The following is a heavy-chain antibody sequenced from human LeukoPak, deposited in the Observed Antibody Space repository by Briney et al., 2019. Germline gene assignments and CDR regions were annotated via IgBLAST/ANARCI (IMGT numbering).Heavy chain of an antibody. CDR2: TYYRSKWYN. Sequence: SQTLSLTCAISGDSVSSNSAAWSWIRQSPSRGLEWLGRTYYRSKWYNEYAASVKSRITINPDTSKNQFSLQLNSVTPEDTAVYYCAGGVHSYYFDYWGQGTLVTVSS. J-gene: IGHJ4*02. CDR1: GDSVSSNSAA. D-gene: IGHD2-15*01. V-gene: IGHV6-1*01. CDR3: AGGVHSYYFDY.